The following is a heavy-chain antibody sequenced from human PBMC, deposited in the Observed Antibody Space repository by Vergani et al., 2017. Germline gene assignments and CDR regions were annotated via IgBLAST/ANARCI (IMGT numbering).Heavy chain of an antibody. V-gene: IGHV3-9*01. Sequence: EVQLVESGGGLVQPGRSLRLSCAASGFTFDAYAMHWVRQAPGKGLEWVSGISWNSGSIGYADSVKGRFTISRDNAKNSLYLQMNSLRAEDTAVYYCARGHPVGSYWGKGTLVTVSS. CDR2: ISWNSGSI. CDR3: ARGHPVGSY. D-gene: IGHD1-26*01. CDR1: GFTFDAYA. J-gene: IGHJ4*02.